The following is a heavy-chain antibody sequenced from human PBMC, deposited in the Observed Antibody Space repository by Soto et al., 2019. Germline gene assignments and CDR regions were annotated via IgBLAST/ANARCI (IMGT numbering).Heavy chain of an antibody. CDR2: ISSTTNYI. V-gene: IGHV3-21*06. CDR1: GFTFTRYS. CDR3: ARESEDITSNFDY. J-gene: IGHJ4*02. Sequence: SGGSLRLSCAASGFTFTRYSMNWVRQAPGKGLEWVSSISSTTNYIYYGDSMKGRFTISRDNAKNSLYLEMNSLRAEDTAVYCARESEDITSNFDYWGQGTLVTVSS.